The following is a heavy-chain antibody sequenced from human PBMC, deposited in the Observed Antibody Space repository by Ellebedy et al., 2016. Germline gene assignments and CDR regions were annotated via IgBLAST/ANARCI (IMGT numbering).Heavy chain of an antibody. Sequence: ASVKVSCKASGYTFTSYGISWVRQAPGQGLEWMGWISAYNGNTNYAQKLQGRVTMTTDTSTSTAYMELRSLRSEDTAVYYCARGTGYYYYYYGMDVWGQGTTVTVSS. V-gene: IGHV1-18*01. CDR2: ISAYNGNT. J-gene: IGHJ6*02. CDR1: GYTFTSYG. D-gene: IGHD5-12*01. CDR3: ARGTGYYYYYYGMDV.